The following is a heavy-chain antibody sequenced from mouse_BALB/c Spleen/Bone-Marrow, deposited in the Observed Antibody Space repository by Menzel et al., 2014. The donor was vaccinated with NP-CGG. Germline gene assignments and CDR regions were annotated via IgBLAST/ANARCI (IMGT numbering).Heavy chain of an antibody. V-gene: IGHV14-3*02. CDR2: IDPANGNT. CDR3: ASYYYGSSLFAY. D-gene: IGHD1-1*01. Sequence: EVQLQHSGAELVKPGASVKSSCTASGFNIKDTYMHWVKQRPEQGLEWIGRIDPANGNTKYDPKFQGKATITADTSSNTAYLQLSSLTSEDTAVYYCASYYYGSSLFAYWGQGTLVTVSA. J-gene: IGHJ3*01. CDR1: GFNIKDTY.